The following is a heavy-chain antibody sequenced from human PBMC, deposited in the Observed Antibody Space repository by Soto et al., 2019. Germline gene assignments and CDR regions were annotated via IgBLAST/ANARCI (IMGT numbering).Heavy chain of an antibody. Sequence: SVKVSCKASGYTLTELSMHWVRQAPGKGLEWMGGIIPIFGTANYAQKFQGRVTITADESTSTAYMELSSLRSEDTAVYYCARDGQDIVATTNYYYYGMDVWGQGTTVTVSS. CDR2: IIPIFGTA. D-gene: IGHD5-12*01. V-gene: IGHV1-69*13. CDR1: GYTLTELS. CDR3: ARDGQDIVATTNYYYYGMDV. J-gene: IGHJ6*02.